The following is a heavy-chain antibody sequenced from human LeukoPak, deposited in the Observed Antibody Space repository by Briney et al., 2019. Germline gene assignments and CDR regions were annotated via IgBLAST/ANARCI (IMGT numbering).Heavy chain of an antibody. Sequence: GGSLRLSCAGSGFTFSSYPMSWARQAPAKGLQWVSAISGGGGSAYYADSVKGRFTISRDNSKGTLYLQMHSLRAEDTAIYYCAARPLMPPRFDYWGQGTLVTVSS. V-gene: IGHV3-23*01. CDR3: AARPLMPPRFDY. CDR1: GFTFSSYP. D-gene: IGHD2-2*01. CDR2: ISGGGGSA. J-gene: IGHJ4*02.